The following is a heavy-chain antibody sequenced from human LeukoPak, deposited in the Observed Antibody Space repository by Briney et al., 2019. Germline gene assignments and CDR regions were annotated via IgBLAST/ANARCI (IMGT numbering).Heavy chain of an antibody. J-gene: IGHJ4*02. CDR1: GFTFDDYA. CDR2: INWNSDTI. V-gene: IGHV3-9*03. D-gene: IGHD3-10*01. Sequence: GGSLRLSCVASGFTFDDYAIHWVRLVPGKGLEWLSGINWNSDTIGYADSVKGRFTISRDNAKNSLYLQTNSLRADDMALYYCVKGGYNTSYGPFDYWGQGTLVTVSS. CDR3: VKGGYNTSYGPFDY.